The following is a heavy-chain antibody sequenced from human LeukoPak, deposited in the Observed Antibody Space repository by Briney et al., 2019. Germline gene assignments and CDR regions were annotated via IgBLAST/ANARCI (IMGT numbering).Heavy chain of an antibody. CDR1: GYTLTELS. Sequence: ASVKVSCKVSGYTLTELSMHWVRQAPGKGLEWMGGFDPEDGETIYAQKFQGRVTMTEDTSTDTAYMELSSLRSEDTAVYYCATGPGYSSGWYRGGGFDYWGQGTLVTVSS. D-gene: IGHD6-19*01. CDR3: ATGPGYSSGWYRGGGFDY. J-gene: IGHJ4*02. CDR2: FDPEDGET. V-gene: IGHV1-24*01.